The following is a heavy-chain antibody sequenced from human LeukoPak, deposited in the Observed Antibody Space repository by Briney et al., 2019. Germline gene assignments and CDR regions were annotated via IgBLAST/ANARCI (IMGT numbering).Heavy chain of an antibody. V-gene: IGHV4-30-4*01. J-gene: IGHJ4*02. CDR3: ARGSGSSRPNFDF. CDR1: GGSISSGDYH. D-gene: IGHD3-10*01. Sequence: PSQTLSLTCTVSGGSISSGDYHWSWIRQPPGKGLEWIGYIYYSGSTYYNPSLKSRVTISVDTSKNQFSLKLSSVTAADTAVYFCARGSGSSRPNFDFWGQGTLVTVSS. CDR2: IYYSGST.